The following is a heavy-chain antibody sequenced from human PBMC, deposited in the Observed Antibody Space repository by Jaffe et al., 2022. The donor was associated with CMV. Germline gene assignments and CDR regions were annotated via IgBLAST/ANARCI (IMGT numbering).Heavy chain of an antibody. J-gene: IGHJ5*02. CDR3: ARSRYYYGSGSPKSTSWFDP. V-gene: IGHV4-39*01. CDR1: GGSISSSSYY. CDR2: IYYSGST. D-gene: IGHD3-10*01. Sequence: QLQLQESGPGLVKPSETLSLTCTVSGGSISSSSYYWGWIRQPPGKGLEWIGSIYYSGSTYYNPSLKSRVTISVDTSKNQFSLKLSSVTAADTAVYYCARSRYYYGSGSPKSTSWFDPWGQGTLVTVSS.